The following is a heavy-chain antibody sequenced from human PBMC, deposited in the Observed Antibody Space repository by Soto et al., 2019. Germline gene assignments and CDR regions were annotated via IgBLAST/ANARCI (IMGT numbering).Heavy chain of an antibody. D-gene: IGHD3-3*01. CDR3: VSLLRFLTMVS. J-gene: IGHJ4*02. CDR1: GFTFSSYG. CDR2: ISYDGSNK. V-gene: IGHV3-30*03. Sequence: GGSLRLSCAASGFTFSSYGMHWVRQAPGKGLEWVAVISYDGSNKYYADSVKGRFTISRDNSKNTLYLQMNSLRAEDTAVYYCVSLLRFLTMVSWGQGTLVTVSS.